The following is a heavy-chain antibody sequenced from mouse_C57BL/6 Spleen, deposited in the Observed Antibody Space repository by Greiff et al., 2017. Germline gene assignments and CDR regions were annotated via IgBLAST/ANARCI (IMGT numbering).Heavy chain of an antibody. V-gene: IGHV1-7*01. J-gene: IGHJ1*03. CDR3: ARNPYHQNAEHYWYFDV. CDR2: INPSSGYT. Sequence: QVHVKQSGAELAKPGASVKLSCKASGYTFTSYWMHWVKQRPGQGLEWIGYINPSSGYTKYNQKFKDKATLTADKSSSTAYMRLSSLTYEDSAVYDCARNPYHQNAEHYWYFDVWGTGTTVTVAS. CDR1: GYTFTSYW.